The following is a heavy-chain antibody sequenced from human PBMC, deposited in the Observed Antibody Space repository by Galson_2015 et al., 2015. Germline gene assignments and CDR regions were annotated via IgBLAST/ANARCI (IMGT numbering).Heavy chain of an antibody. Sequence: SLRLSCAASGFTFSSYGMHWVRQAPGKGPEWVAVISYDGSNKYYADSVKGRFTISRDNSKNTLYLQMNSLRAEDTAVYYCARDSPGSPFGEGNIDYWGQGTLVTVSS. CDR3: ARDSPGSPFGEGNIDY. D-gene: IGHD1-26*01. V-gene: IGHV3-30*03. J-gene: IGHJ4*02. CDR1: GFTFSSYG. CDR2: ISYDGSNK.